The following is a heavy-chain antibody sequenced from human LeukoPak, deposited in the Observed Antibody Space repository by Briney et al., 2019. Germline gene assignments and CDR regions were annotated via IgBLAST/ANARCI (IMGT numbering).Heavy chain of an antibody. CDR1: GYTVTELS. D-gene: IGHD1-26*01. V-gene: IGHV1-24*01. J-gene: IGHJ6*02. CDR3: ATDPYSGSYYGNYGMDV. CDR2: FDPEDGET. Sequence: ASVKVSCKVSGYTVTELSMHWVRQAPGKGLEWMGGFDPEDGETIYAQKFQGKVTMTEDTSTDTAYMELSSLRSEDTAVYYCATDPYSGSYYGNYGMDVWGQGTTVTVSS.